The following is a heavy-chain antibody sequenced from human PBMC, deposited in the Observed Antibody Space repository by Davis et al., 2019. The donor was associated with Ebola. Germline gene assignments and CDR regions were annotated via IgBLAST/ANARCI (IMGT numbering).Heavy chain of an antibody. J-gene: IGHJ2*01. CDR2: GYYGGRT. CDR3: ARSVFYDSTGYFVHWYYNL. V-gene: IGHV4-59*11. CDR1: GGSIRNHY. Sequence: SETLFLTCTVSGGSIRNHYWSWIRQSPGKGLEWIGYGYYGGRTDYNPSLKSRALISVDTSKNHFSLSLSSVTAADTAIYYCARSVFYDSTGYFVHWYYNLWGRGTLVTVSS. D-gene: IGHD3-22*01.